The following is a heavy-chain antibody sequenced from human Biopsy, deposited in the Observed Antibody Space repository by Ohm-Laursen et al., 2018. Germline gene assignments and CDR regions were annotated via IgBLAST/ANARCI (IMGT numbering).Heavy chain of an antibody. CDR3: ARGGLNYWYFDL. CDR1: GYTFTDSY. V-gene: IGHV1-2*02. D-gene: IGHD1-26*01. J-gene: IGHJ2*01. Sequence: SVKVSCNPSGYTFTDSYMHWVRQAPGQGLEWMGWINPNSGGTNYAQKFQGRVTMTRDTSMSTAYMELNRLRSDDTAVYYCARGGLNYWYFDLWGRGTLVTVSS. CDR2: INPNSGGT.